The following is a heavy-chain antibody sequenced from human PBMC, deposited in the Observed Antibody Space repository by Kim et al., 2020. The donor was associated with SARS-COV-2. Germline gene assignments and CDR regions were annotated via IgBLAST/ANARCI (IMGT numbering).Heavy chain of an antibody. D-gene: IGHD4-17*01. Sequence: GGSLRLSCAASGFTFSASAMHWVRQASGKGLEWVGRIRSKPNNYATSYAASVTGRFTISRDDSTNTVYLQMDSLKTDDTAVYFCSRHSGKHGDRGFDNWGQGTLVPVPS. V-gene: IGHV3-73*01. CDR1: GFTFSASA. J-gene: IGHJ4*03. CDR3: SRHSGKHGDRGFDN. CDR2: IRSKPNNYAT.